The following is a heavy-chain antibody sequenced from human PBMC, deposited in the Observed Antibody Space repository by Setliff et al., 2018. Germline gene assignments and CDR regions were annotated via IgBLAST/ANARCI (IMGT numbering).Heavy chain of an antibody. J-gene: IGHJ4*02. CDR1: DGSLSTYY. Sequence: PSETLSLTCTVSDGSLSTYYWSWIRQPPGKGLEFIVYVYYSGTANYSPSLRSRLTISVDTSKNQFSLKLRSVTAADTSVYYCARGGTFRYFDFWGQGAPVTVSS. D-gene: IGHD5-12*01. CDR3: ARGGTFRYFDF. V-gene: IGHV4-59*01. CDR2: VYYSGTA.